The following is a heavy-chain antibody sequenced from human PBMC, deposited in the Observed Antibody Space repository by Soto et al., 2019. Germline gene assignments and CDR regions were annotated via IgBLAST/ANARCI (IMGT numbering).Heavy chain of an antibody. CDR2: ISISSSTI. J-gene: IGHJ5*02. Sequence: EVQLVESGGGLVQPGGSLRLSCAASGFTFSTYSMNWVRQAPGKGLEWVSYISISSSTIYYADSVKGRFTISGDNAKNSLYPQLNSLRAEDTAVYYCAREGDSSGWYNWFAPWGQGTLVTVSS. D-gene: IGHD3-22*01. CDR3: AREGDSSGWYNWFAP. V-gene: IGHV3-48*01. CDR1: GFTFSTYS.